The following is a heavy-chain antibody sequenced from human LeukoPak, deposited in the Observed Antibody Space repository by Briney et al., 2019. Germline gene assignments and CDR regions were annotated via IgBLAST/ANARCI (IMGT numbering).Heavy chain of an antibody. CDR3: SKDRSAYSGYDLLDY. Sequence: PGGSLRLSCAASGFTFDDYAMHWVRQAPGKGLEWVSGISWNSGSIGYADSVKGRFTISRDNAKNSLYLQMNSLRAEDTVVYYCSKDRSAYSGYDLLDYWGQGTLVTVSS. CDR1: GFTFDDYA. J-gene: IGHJ4*02. V-gene: IGHV3-9*01. D-gene: IGHD5-12*01. CDR2: ISWNSGSI.